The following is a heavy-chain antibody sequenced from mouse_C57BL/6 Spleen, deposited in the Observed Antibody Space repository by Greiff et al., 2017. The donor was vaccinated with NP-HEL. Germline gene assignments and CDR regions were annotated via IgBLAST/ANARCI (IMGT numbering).Heavy chain of an antibody. CDR3: ARITTFDY. J-gene: IGHJ2*01. D-gene: IGHD1-1*01. CDR1: GYTFTDYY. Sequence: VQLKQSGPVLVKPGASVKMSCKASGYTFTDYYMNWVKQSHGKSLEWIGVINPYNGGTSYNQKFKGKATLTVDKSSSTAYMELNSLTSEDSAVYYCARITTFDYWGQGTTLTVSS. V-gene: IGHV1-19*01. CDR2: INPYNGGT.